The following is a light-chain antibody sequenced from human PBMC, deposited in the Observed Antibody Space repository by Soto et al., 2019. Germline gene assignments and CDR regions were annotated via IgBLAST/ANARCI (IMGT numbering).Light chain of an antibody. V-gene: IGKV3-15*01. CDR2: DAS. CDR3: QQYNNWPPLT. Sequence: EVVMTQSPATLSLSPGERATLSCRASQSVSSSLAWCQQKPGQVPRLLIYDASTRATGVPARFSGSGSGTEFTLSISSLQSEDFAVYYCQQYNNWPPLTFGGGTKVEIK. CDR1: QSVSSS. J-gene: IGKJ4*01.